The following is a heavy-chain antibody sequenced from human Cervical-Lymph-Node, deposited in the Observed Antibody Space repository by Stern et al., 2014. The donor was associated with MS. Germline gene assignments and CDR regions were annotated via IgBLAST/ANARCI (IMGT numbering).Heavy chain of an antibody. Sequence: VQLVESGTGLVKPSQTLSLTCTVSGGSISSGNYYWSWIRQPAGEGLEWIGRIYSSGSTQYNPPLKSRVTISADTSTHQFSLRLSSVTAADTAVYYCARGNYDVLTDNGGHGFDIWGQGTMVTVSS. V-gene: IGHV4-61*02. J-gene: IGHJ3*02. CDR3: ARGNYDVLTDNGGHGFDI. CDR2: IYSSGST. CDR1: GGSISSGNYY. D-gene: IGHD3-9*01.